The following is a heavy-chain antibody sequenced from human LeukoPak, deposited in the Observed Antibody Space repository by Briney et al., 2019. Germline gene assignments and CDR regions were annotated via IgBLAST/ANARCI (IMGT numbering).Heavy chain of an antibody. J-gene: IGHJ4*02. CDR1: GFTFSSYS. V-gene: IGHV3-21*01. CDR2: ISSSSSSYI. CDR3: ARDQSPQALYGSGSYSYYFDY. D-gene: IGHD3-10*01. Sequence: PGGSLRLSCAASGFTFSSYSMNWVRQAPGKGLEWVSSISSSSSSYIYYADSVKGRFTISRDNAKNSLYLQMNSLRAEDTAVYYCARDQSPQALYGSGSYSYYFDYWGQGTLVTVSS.